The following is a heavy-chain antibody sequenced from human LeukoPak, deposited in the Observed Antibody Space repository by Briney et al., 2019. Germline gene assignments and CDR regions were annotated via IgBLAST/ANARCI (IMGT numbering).Heavy chain of an antibody. CDR2: ISGSGDNT. CDR3: AREGMDV. V-gene: IGHV3-23*01. Sequence: GGSLRLSCAASGFTFSNYAVSWVRQAPGKGLEWVSAISGSGDNTYYADSVKGRFTISRDNAKNSLYLQMNSLRAEDTAVYYCAREGMDVWGQGTTVTVSS. CDR1: GFTFSNYA. J-gene: IGHJ6*02.